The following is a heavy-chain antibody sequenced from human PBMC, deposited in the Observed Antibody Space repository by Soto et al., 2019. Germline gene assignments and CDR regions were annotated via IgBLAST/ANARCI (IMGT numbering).Heavy chain of an antibody. D-gene: IGHD2-21*01. CDR2: IHYTGRV. J-gene: IGHJ6*02. V-gene: IGHV4-30-4*02. Sequence: PSETLSLTCTVSGGSLNSEHYHWTGIRHAPGKGLEWIGYIHYTGRVSYTPSLQILNTMSVDTSKNLCSLNLSSVTAADTVVYFCVREDVGGEREYYGLDVLGQGTIGTGSS. CDR1: GGSLNSEHYH. CDR3: VREDVGGEREYYGLDV.